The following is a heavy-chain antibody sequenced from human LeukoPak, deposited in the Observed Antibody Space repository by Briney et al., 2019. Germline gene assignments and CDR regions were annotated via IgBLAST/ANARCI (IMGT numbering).Heavy chain of an antibody. J-gene: IGHJ4*02. Sequence: GGSLRLSCAASGFTVSSNYMSWVRQAPGKGPEWVSVIFGGGGTYYGDSVRGRFTISRDNSKNTLYLQMNSLRAEDTAVYYCARMELRTTVFDYWGQGTLVTVSS. CDR2: IFGGGGT. V-gene: IGHV3-53*01. CDR1: GFTVSSNY. D-gene: IGHD1-26*01. CDR3: ARMELRTTVFDY.